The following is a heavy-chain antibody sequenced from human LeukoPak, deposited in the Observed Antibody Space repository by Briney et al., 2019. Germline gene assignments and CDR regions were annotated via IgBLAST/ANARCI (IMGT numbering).Heavy chain of an antibody. CDR3: ARGPGGYDN. CDR1: GFTFSSNY. V-gene: IGHV3-66*01. J-gene: IGHJ4*02. D-gene: IGHD3-16*01. Sequence: PGGSLRLSCAASGFTFSSNYMTWVRQAPGKGLEWVSVIFGGGSTYYADSVKGRFTISRDNSKNTLFLQMNSLRVEDTAVYYCARGPGGYDNWGQGTLVTVSS. CDR2: IFGGGST.